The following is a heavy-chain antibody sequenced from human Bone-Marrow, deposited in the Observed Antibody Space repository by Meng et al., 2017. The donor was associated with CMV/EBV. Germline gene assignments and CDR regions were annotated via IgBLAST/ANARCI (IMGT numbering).Heavy chain of an antibody. CDR2: IYYSGST. D-gene: IGHD5-18*01. CDR1: GYSISSGYY. J-gene: IGHJ4*02. Sequence: GSLRLSCTVSGYSISSGYYWAWIRQPPGKGLEWIGSIYYSGSTFYNPSLKSRVTISVDTSKNQFSLKLSSVTAADTAVYYCARLSAMVDYWGQGTLVTVSS. V-gene: IGHV4-38-2*02. CDR3: ARLSAMVDY.